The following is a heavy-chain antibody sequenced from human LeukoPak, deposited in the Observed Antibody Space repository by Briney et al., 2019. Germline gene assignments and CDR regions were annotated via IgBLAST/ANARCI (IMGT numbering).Heavy chain of an antibody. V-gene: IGHV4-4*02. CDR3: ARRYCSGGSCYSERGAFDI. D-gene: IGHD2-15*01. J-gene: IGHJ3*02. CDR1: GGSISSSNW. Sequence: SGTLSLTCAVSGGSISSSNWWSWIRQPPGKGLEWIGSIYYSGTTYYNPSLKSRVTISVDTSKNQFSLKLSSVTAADTAVYYCARRYCSGGSCYSERGAFDIWGQGTMVTVSS. CDR2: IYYSGTT.